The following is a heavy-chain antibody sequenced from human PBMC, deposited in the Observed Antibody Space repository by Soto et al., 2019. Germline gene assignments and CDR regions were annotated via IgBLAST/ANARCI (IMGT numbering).Heavy chain of an antibody. CDR1: GYSFTSYW. V-gene: IGHV5-51*01. J-gene: IGHJ6*02. CDR3: ARQPAPVDYDILAGFLDYGMDV. CDR2: IYPGDSGT. D-gene: IGHD3-9*01. Sequence: PGESLKISCKGSGYSFTSYWIGWVRQMPGKGLEWMGIIYPGDSGTRYSPSFQGQVTISADKSISTAYLQWSSLKASDTAMYYCARQPAPVDYDILAGFLDYGMDVWGQGTTVTVSS.